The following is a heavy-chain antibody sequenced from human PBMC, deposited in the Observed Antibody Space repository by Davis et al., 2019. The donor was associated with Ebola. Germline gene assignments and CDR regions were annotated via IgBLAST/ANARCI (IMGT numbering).Heavy chain of an antibody. J-gene: IGHJ4*02. CDR1: GFTFSSYG. Sequence: PGGSLRLSCAASGFTFSSYGMHWVRQAPGKGLEWVAVISYDGSNKYYADSVKGRFTISRDNSKNTLYLQMNSLRAEDTAVYYCAKDRSSLNPYFDYWGQGTLVTVSS. CDR2: ISYDGSNK. V-gene: IGHV3-30*18. CDR3: AKDRSSLNPYFDY. D-gene: IGHD6-13*01.